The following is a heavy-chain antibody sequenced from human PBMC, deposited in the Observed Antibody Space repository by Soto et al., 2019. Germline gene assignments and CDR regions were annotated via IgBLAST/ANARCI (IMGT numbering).Heavy chain of an antibody. CDR2: IYYSGST. CDR3: ARTPTSITMVRGVLGNYYYYMDV. J-gene: IGHJ6*03. V-gene: IGHV4-39*01. Sequence: QLQLQESGPGLVKPSETLSLTCTVSGGSISSSSYYWGWIRQPPGKGLEWIGSIYYSGSTYYNPSLKSRVTISVDTSKNQFSLKLSSVTAADTAVYYCARTPTSITMVRGVLGNYYYYMDVWGKGTTVTVSS. D-gene: IGHD3-10*01. CDR1: GGSISSSSYY.